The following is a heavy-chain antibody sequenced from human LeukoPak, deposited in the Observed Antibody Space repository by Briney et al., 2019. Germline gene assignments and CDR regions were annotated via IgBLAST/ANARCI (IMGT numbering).Heavy chain of an antibody. CDR1: GYTFTGYY. D-gene: IGHD3-10*01. V-gene: IGHV1-2*02. CDR3: ARDALTWIGYNWFDP. J-gene: IGHJ5*02. CDR2: INPNSGGT. Sequence: ASVKVSCKASGYTFTGYYMHWVRQAPGQGLEWMGWINPNSGGTNYAQKFQGRVTMARDTSISTAYMELSRLRSDDPAVSYCARDALTWIGYNWFDPWGQGNLVTVSS.